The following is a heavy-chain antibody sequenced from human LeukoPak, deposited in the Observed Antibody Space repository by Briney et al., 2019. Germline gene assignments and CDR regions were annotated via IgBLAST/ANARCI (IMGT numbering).Heavy chain of an antibody. CDR3: ARGGLEEQLVRGWFDP. Sequence: SVKVSCKASGGTFSSYAISWVRQAPGQGLEWMGGIIPIFGTANYAQKFQGRVTITTDESTSTAYMELSSLRSEDTAVYYCARGGLEEQLVRGWFDPWGQGTLVTVSS. CDR2: IIPIFGTA. J-gene: IGHJ5*02. D-gene: IGHD6-6*01. V-gene: IGHV1-69*05. CDR1: GGTFSSYA.